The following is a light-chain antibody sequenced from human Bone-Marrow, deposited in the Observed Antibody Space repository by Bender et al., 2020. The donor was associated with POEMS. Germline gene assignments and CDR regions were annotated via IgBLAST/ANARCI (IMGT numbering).Light chain of an antibody. J-gene: IGLJ2*01. CDR2: EDN. CDR1: ALPKKY. Sequence: SYELTQSPSVSVSPGQTARITCSGDALPKKYVYWYQQKSGAAPVLVIYEDNKRPSWIPARFSGSSAGTVAALTISGAQVDDEADYFCFSTDNTSERRGVFGGGTTLTVL. V-gene: IGLV3-10*01. CDR3: FSTDNTSERRGV.